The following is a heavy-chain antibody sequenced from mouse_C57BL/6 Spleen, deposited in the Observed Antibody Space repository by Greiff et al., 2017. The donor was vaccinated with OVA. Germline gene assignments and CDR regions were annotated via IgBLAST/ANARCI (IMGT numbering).Heavy chain of an antibody. Sequence: EVQGVESGGGLVQPGGSLKLSCAASGFTFSDYGMAWVRQAPRKGPEWVAFISNLAYSIYYADTVTGRFTIFVENAKNTLYLEMSSLRCEDTAMYYCAIWDDYDRVDAMDYWGQGTSVTVSS. CDR2: ISNLAYSI. D-gene: IGHD2-4*01. J-gene: IGHJ4*01. V-gene: IGHV5-15*01. CDR1: GFTFSDYG. CDR3: AIWDDYDRVDAMDY.